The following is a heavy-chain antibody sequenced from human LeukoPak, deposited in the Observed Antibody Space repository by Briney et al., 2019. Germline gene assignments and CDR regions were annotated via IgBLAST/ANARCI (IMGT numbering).Heavy chain of an antibody. V-gene: IGHV3-7*01. D-gene: IGHD6-13*01. CDR3: AREEWAAAD. J-gene: IGHJ4*02. Sequence: GGSLRLSCAASGFTFTTYWMTWVRQAPGKGLEWVANIETDGSQKNYVDSVKGRFTISRDNAKNSVYLQMNSLRGEDTAIYYCAREEWAAADWGQGTLVTVSS. CDR1: GFTFTTYW. CDR2: IETDGSQK.